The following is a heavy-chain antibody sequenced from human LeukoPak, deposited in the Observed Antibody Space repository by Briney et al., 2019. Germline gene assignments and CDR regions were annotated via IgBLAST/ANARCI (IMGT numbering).Heavy chain of an antibody. V-gene: IGHV1-46*01. CDR1: GYTFTSYY. D-gene: IGHD3-3*01. J-gene: IGHJ5*02. CDR3: ARDRRRITIFGVDSNWFDP. Sequence: ASVKVSCKASGYTFTSYYMHWVRQAPGQGLEWMGLINPSGGSTSYAQKFQGRVTMTRDTSTSTVYMELSSLRSEDTAVYYCARDRRRITIFGVDSNWFDPWGQGTLVTVSS. CDR2: INPSGGST.